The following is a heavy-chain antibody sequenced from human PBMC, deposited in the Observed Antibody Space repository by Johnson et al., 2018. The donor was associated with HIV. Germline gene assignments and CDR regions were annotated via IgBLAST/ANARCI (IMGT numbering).Heavy chain of an antibody. CDR2: IYSGGST. D-gene: IGHD6-13*01. CDR1: GFTFSSSA. V-gene: IGHV3-23*03. J-gene: IGHJ3*02. Sequence: VQLVESGGGLVQPGGSLRLSCAASGFTFSSSAMSWVRQAPGKGLEWVSVIYSGGSTYYADSVKGRFTISRDDSKNTQYQQMNSLKTEDTAVYYCTTDADSSSWNDAFDIWGQGTVVTVSS. CDR3: TTDADSSSWNDAFDI.